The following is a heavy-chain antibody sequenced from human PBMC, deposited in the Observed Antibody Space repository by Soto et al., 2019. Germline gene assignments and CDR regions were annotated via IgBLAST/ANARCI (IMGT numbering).Heavy chain of an antibody. J-gene: IGHJ6*02. CDR2: ISHDGSNQ. Sequence: QVQLVESGGGVVQPGRSLRLSCAPSGFSFSDFGMHWVRQAPGKALEWVAAISHDGSNQYYGDSGKGRFSISRDHSNNSVYLQMNCLKGEDSAIYFCAKETRSRAVTAARVNGMDVWGQGTTVTVSS. CDR1: GFSFSDFG. D-gene: IGHD2-21*02. CDR3: AKETRSRAVTAARVNGMDV. V-gene: IGHV3-30*18.